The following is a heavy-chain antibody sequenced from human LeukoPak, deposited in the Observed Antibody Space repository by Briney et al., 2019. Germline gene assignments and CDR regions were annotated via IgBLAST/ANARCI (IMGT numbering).Heavy chain of an antibody. D-gene: IGHD2-15*01. Sequence: GGSLRLSCAASGFTFSRYSVNWLRRARGKGREGVSSISSSSSYIYYADSVKGPFTLSRENAKNSLYLQMNSLRAEDTAVYYCARVGDIVVVVAATEAFAIWGQGTMVTVSS. J-gene: IGHJ3*02. V-gene: IGHV3-21*01. CDR3: ARVGDIVVVVAATEAFAI. CDR2: ISSSSSYI. CDR1: GFTFSRYS.